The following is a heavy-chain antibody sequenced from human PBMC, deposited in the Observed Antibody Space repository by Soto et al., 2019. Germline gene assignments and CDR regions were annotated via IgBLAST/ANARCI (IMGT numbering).Heavy chain of an antibody. V-gene: IGHV3-74*01. J-gene: IGHJ4*02. CDR3: ASIPPSAVGATSEVDY. CDR1: GFTFSTHC. D-gene: IGHD1-26*01. Sequence: EVHLVESGGGLVQPGGSLTLSCAASGFTFSTHCMHWVRQAPGKGLVWVARIKGDATDITYADSVKGRFTISRDNAKNTLYLQMNSLKAEDTALYYCASIPPSAVGATSEVDYWGQGTLVTVSS. CDR2: IKGDATDI.